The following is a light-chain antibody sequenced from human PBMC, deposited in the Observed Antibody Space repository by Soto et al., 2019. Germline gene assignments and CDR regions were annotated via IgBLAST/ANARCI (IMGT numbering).Light chain of an antibody. V-gene: IGKV3-20*01. J-gene: IGKJ1*01. CDR2: GAS. Sequence: EILLAQSPCTLSLSPGQRATLSCRASQSVRRNLAWYQQKPGQAPRLLIYGASSRATGIPERFSGSGSGTDFTLTISRLEPEDFEVYYCQEYGHSPRTFGQGTKVDIK. CDR3: QEYGHSPRT. CDR1: QSVRRN.